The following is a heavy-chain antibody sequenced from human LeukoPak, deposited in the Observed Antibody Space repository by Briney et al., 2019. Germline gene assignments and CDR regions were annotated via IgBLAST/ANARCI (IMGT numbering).Heavy chain of an antibody. Sequence: HPGGSLRLSCAASGFTFSSYWMHWVRQAPGKGLVWVSRINSDGSSTSYADSVKGRFTISRDNAKNTLYPQMNSLRAEDTAVYYCARDLMGIAYRGAFYYWGQGTLVTVSS. D-gene: IGHD6-13*01. V-gene: IGHV3-74*01. CDR3: ARDLMGIAYRGAFYY. J-gene: IGHJ4*02. CDR2: INSDGSST. CDR1: GFTFSSYW.